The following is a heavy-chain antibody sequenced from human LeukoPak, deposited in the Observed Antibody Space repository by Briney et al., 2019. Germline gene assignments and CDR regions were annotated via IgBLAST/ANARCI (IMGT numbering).Heavy chain of an antibody. Sequence: GASVKVSCKASGYTFTGYYMHWVRQAPGQGLEWLGWINTKSGATNYAQNFQGRLTMTRDTSMSTTYMELKRLRSDDTAVYYCARDLGISGWYAPPLGYFDYWGQGTLLTVSS. CDR1: GYTFTGYY. CDR2: INTKSGAT. D-gene: IGHD6-19*01. V-gene: IGHV1-2*02. CDR3: ARDLGISGWYAPPLGYFDY. J-gene: IGHJ4*02.